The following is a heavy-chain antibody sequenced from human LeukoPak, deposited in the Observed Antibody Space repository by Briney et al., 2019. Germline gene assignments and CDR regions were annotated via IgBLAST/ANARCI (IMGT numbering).Heavy chain of an antibody. Sequence: ASVKVSCKTSGGTFSSYAISWVRQAPGQGLEWLGGIIPIFGTANYAQKFQGRVTITADESTSTAYMELSSLRSEDTAVYYCAREARSGSPGYWGQGTLVTVS. CDR1: GGTFSSYA. V-gene: IGHV1-69*01. J-gene: IGHJ4*02. CDR3: AREARSGSPGY. CDR2: IIPIFGTA. D-gene: IGHD3-22*01.